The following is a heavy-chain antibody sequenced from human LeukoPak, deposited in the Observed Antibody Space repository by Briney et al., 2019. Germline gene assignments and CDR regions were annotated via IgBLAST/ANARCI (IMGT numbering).Heavy chain of an antibody. CDR3: AKVDTWIQRENFDY. CDR2: IRYDGSNK. V-gene: IGHV3-30*02. CDR1: GFTVSSNY. J-gene: IGHJ4*02. D-gene: IGHD5-18*01. Sequence: GGSLRLSCAASGFTVSSNYMSWVRQAPGKGLEWVAFIRYDGSNKYYADSVKGRFTISRDNSKNTLYLQMNSLRAEDTAVYYCAKVDTWIQRENFDYWGQGTLGPGS.